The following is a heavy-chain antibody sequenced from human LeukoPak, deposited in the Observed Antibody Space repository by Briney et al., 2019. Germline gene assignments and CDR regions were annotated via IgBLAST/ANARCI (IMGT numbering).Heavy chain of an antibody. CDR3: ATTHDYGFNWFDP. V-gene: IGHV4-38-2*02. J-gene: IGHJ5*02. Sequence: PSETLSLTCTVSGYSISSGYYWGWIRQPPGKGLEWIGSIYHSGSTYYNPSLKSRVTISVDTSKNQFSLKLSSVTAADTAVYYCATTHDYGFNWFDPWGQGALVTVSS. CDR2: IYHSGST. CDR1: GYSISSGYY. D-gene: IGHD4-17*01.